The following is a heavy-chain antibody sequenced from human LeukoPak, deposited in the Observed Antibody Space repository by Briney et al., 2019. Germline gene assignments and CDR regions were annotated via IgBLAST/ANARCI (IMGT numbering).Heavy chain of an antibody. V-gene: IGHV3-53*01. J-gene: IGHJ4*02. CDR2: FYVGGAT. CDR1: GFSVTNNY. CDR3: ARGDGYNFFDY. Sequence: PGGSLRLSCAVSGFSVTNNYXSWVXQAPGXGLEWVSVFYVGGATYYADSVKGRFTISRDNSENTLYLKMKSLRAEDTAVYYCARGDGYNFFDYWGQGTLVTVSS. D-gene: IGHD5-24*01.